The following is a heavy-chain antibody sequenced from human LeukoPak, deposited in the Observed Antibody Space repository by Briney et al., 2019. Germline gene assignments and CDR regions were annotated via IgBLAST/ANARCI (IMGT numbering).Heavy chain of an antibody. CDR3: ARGSSGWFNYYYYMDV. V-gene: IGHV1-8*01. CDR2: MNPNSGNT. J-gene: IGHJ6*03. D-gene: IGHD6-19*01. Sequence: ASVKVSCKASGYTFTSYDINWVPQGTGQGLEWLGWMNPNSGNTGYAQKFQGRVTMTRNTSISTAYMELSSLRSEDTAVYYCARGSSGWFNYYYYMDVWGKGTTVTVSS. CDR1: GYTFTSYD.